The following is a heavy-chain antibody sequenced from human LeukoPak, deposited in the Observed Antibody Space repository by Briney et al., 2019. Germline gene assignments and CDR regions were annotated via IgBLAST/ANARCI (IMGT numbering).Heavy chain of an antibody. CDR1: GFTFSRHP. CDR2: ISPGTI. Sequence: GGSLRLSCAASGFTFSRHPMNWVRQAPGKGLEWVSYISPGTIYYADSVKGRFTISRDNAKNSLYLQMNSLRAEDTAVYYCTRDGRVAYEMDVWGQGTTVTDSS. J-gene: IGHJ6*02. D-gene: IGHD2-15*01. V-gene: IGHV3-48*01. CDR3: TRDGRVAYEMDV.